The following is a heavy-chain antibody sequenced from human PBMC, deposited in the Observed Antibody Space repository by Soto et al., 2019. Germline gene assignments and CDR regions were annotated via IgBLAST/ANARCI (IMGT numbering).Heavy chain of an antibody. D-gene: IGHD3-10*01. CDR3: VRRVSGKYDN. CDR2: ISSNGGTT. Sequence: EVQLAESGGGMVQPGGSLRLSCVASGFTFSSYDMHWVRQAPGKGLEYVSSISSNGGTTYYGNSVKGRFTISRDNSKNTLYLQMCSLRAEDMAVYYCVRRVSGKYDNWGQGTLVTVSS. V-gene: IGHV3-64*01. CDR1: GFTFSSYD. J-gene: IGHJ4*02.